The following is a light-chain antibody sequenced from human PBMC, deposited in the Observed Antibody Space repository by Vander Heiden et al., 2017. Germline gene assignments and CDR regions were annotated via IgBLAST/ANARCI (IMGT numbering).Light chain of an antibody. V-gene: IGKV3-11*01. CDR2: NAS. CDR1: QSVSSY. Sequence: EIVSTQSPATLSLSPGDRATLTCRASQSVSSYLAWYQQKPGQAPRLLIYNASNRAAGIPARFSGSGSGTDFTLTISSLEPEDFAVYYCQQRSNRLTFGGGTKVEIK. J-gene: IGKJ4*01. CDR3: QQRSNRLT.